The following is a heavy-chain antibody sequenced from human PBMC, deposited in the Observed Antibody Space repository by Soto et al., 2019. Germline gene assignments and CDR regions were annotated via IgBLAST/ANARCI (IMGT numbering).Heavy chain of an antibody. V-gene: IGHV4-30-4*01. D-gene: IGHD1-1*01. CDR3: ARVAGTGGWFDP. J-gene: IGHJ5*02. CDR2: IYYSGST. CDR1: GGSISSGDYY. Sequence: PSETLSLTCTVSGGSISSGDYYWSWIRQPPGKGLEWIGYIYYSGSTYYNPSLKSRVTISVDTSKNQFSLKLSSVTAADTAVYYCARVAGTGGWFDPWGQGTLVTVSS.